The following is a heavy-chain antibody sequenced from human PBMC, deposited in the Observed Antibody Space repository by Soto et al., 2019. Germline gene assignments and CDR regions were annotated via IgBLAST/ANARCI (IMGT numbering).Heavy chain of an antibody. J-gene: IGHJ5*02. V-gene: IGHV3-23*01. CDR2: ISGSGGST. Sequence: GGSLRLSCAASGFTFSSYAMSWVRQAPGKGLEWVSAISGSGGSTYYADSVKGRFTISRDNSKNTLYLQMNSLRAEDTAVYYCAKDIIPSLSGDIVVVVAATGWFDPWGQGTLVTVSS. D-gene: IGHD2-15*01. CDR1: GFTFSSYA. CDR3: AKDIIPSLSGDIVVVVAATGWFDP.